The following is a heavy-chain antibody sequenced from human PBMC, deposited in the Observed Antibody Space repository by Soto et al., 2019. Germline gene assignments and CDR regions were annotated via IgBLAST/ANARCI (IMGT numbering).Heavy chain of an antibody. CDR1: GGSINSYY. J-gene: IGHJ4*02. Sequence: SETLSLTCTVSGGSINSYYWSWIRQPPGKGLEWIGYIYYSGSTNYNPSLKSRVTISVDTSKNQFSLKLSSVTAADTAVYYCAREANYDYVVFFDYWGQGTLVTVSS. CDR2: IYYSGST. CDR3: AREANYDYVVFFDY. D-gene: IGHD3-16*01. V-gene: IGHV4-59*01.